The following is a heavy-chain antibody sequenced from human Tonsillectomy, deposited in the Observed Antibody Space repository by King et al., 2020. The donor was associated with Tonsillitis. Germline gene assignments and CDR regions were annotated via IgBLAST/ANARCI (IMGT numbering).Heavy chain of an antibody. J-gene: IGHJ6*02. CDR3: AKVFYYGMDV. V-gene: IGHV3-23*03. Sequence: VQLVESGGGLVQPGGSLRLSCAASGFTFSSYAMTWVRQAPGKGLEWVSVIYYGGSSTYYADSVKGRFTISRDNTKNTLYLQMNNLRAEDTAVYYWAKVFYYGMDVWGQGTTVTVSS. CDR2: IYYGGSST. CDR1: GFTFSSYA.